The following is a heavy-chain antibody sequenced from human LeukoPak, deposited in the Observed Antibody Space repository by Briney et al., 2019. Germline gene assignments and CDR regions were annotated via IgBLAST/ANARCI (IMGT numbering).Heavy chain of an antibody. CDR2: VSLAGQT. J-gene: IGHJ4*02. Sequence: PGGSLRLSCAASGFTFSSYAMSWVRQAPGKGLEWIGEVSLAGQTNYNPSLNGRVTMSLDESSNQLSLKLTSVTAADTAIYYCSRESGAFCPFGYWGQGTLVIVPS. CDR1: GFTFSSYAM. D-gene: IGHD1-26*01. V-gene: IGHV4-4*02. CDR3: SRESGAFCPFGY.